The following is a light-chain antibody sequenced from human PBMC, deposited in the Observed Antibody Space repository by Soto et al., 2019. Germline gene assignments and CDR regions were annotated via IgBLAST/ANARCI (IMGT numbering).Light chain of an antibody. CDR2: RAS. CDR1: QSVAGN. V-gene: IGKV3D-15*01. CDR3: LQYNNWPPIT. J-gene: IGKJ2*01. Sequence: EIVMTQSPATLSVSPGERATLSCRASQSVAGNLAWYQQKPGQAPRLLIYRASTRATGIPARFSGSGSGTEFTLTISSLQSEDFAVYYCLQYNNWPPITFGQGTKLEIK.